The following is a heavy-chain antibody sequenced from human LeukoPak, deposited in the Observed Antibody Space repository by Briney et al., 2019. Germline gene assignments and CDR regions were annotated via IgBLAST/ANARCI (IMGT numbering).Heavy chain of an antibody. CDR2: ISAYNGNT. CDR3: ARDVRNYRYWFDP. D-gene: IGHD4-11*01. V-gene: IGHV1-18*01. J-gene: IGHJ5*02. Sequence: GASVKVSCKXSGYTFTSDGISWVRQAPGQGLEWMGWISAYNGNTNYAQKLQGRVTMTTDTSTSTAYMELRSLRSDDTAVYYCARDVRNYRYWFDPWGQGTLVTVSS. CDR1: GYTFTSDG.